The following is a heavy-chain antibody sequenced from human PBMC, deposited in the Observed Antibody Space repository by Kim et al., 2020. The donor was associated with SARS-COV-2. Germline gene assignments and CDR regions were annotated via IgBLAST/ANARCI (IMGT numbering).Heavy chain of an antibody. D-gene: IGHD3-22*01. CDR3: ARVRDYYDTIRRRGGDYYGMVV. CDR2: ISSSGSTI. Sequence: GGSLRLSCAASGFTFSDYYMSWIRQAPGKGLEWVSYISSSGSTIYYADSVKGRFTISRDNAKNSLYLQMNSLRAEDTAVYYCARVRDYYDTIRRRGGDYYGMVVLGQGPTVTVSS. V-gene: IGHV3-11*04. CDR1: GFTFSDYY. J-gene: IGHJ6*02.